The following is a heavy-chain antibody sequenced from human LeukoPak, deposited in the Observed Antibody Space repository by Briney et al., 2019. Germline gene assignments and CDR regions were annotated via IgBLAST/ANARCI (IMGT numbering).Heavy chain of an antibody. D-gene: IGHD6-19*01. CDR3: AHDSSGWYGFDS. CDR2: IYWDDDK. Sequence: SGPTLVNPTQTLPLTCTFSGFSLSTSGVGVGWIRQPPGQALEWLALIYWDDDKRYSPSLKSRLTITKDTSKNQVVLTMTNMDPVDTGTYYCAHDSSGWYGFDSWGQGTLVTVSS. CDR1: GFSLSTSGVG. J-gene: IGHJ4*02. V-gene: IGHV2-5*02.